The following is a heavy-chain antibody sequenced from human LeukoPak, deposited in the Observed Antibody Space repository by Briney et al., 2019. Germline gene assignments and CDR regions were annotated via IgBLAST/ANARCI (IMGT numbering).Heavy chain of an antibody. V-gene: IGHV4-31*03. CDR3: ARDRGYYGSGSSNWFDP. J-gene: IGHJ5*02. CDR2: IYYSGST. D-gene: IGHD3-10*01. Sequence: SETLSLTCTVSGGSISSGGYYWSWIRQHPGKGLEWIEYIYYSGSTYYNPSLKSRVTISVDTSKNQFSLKLSSVTAADTAVYYCARDRGYYGSGSSNWFDPWGQGTLVTVSS. CDR1: GGSISSGGYY.